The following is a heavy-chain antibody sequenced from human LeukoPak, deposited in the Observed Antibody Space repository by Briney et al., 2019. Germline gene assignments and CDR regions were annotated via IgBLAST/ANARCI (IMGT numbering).Heavy chain of an antibody. Sequence: GGSLRLSCVASGLTFSGQWLSWVRQAPGQGLEWVANIKHDGREKYYVDSVKGRFTISRDDGQNSLSLHMNSVRAEDTAVYYCGYTNNFYHWGQGALVVVSS. CDR1: GLTFSGQW. D-gene: IGHD3-16*02. CDR2: IKHDGREK. CDR3: GYTNNFYH. J-gene: IGHJ4*02. V-gene: IGHV3-7*01.